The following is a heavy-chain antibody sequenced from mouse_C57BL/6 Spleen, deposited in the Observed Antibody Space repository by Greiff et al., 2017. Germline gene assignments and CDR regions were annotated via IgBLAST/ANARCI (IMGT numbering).Heavy chain of an antibody. D-gene: IGHD3-3*01. V-gene: IGHV1-84*01. CDR1: GYTFTDDY. Sequence: VQLQQSGPELVKPGASVKISCKASGYTFTDDYINWVKQRPGQGLEWIGWIYPGSGNTKYNEKFKGKATLTVATSSSTGDMQPSILSSEDSAVYFCARGQSAACFAYWGQGTLVTVSA. CDR3: ARGQSAACFAY. J-gene: IGHJ3*01. CDR2: IYPGSGNT.